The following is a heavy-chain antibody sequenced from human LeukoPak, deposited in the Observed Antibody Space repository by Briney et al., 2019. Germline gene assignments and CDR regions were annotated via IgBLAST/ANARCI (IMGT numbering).Heavy chain of an antibody. V-gene: IGHV3-15*01. Sequence: GESLRLSCAVSGLTFSNAWLSWVRQAPGKGLEWVGRIKDKNSGGTVDYGALVQGRFTISRDDSKSTLYLQMNSLRTEDTAVYYCTTVTHVGGGPGDQGTLVTVSS. CDR1: GLTFSNAW. CDR3: TTVTHVGGGP. D-gene: IGHD2-15*01. J-gene: IGHJ4*02. CDR2: IKDKNSGGTV.